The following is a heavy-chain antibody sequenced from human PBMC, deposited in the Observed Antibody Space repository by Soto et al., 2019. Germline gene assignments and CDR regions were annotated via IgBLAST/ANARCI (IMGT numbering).Heavy chain of an antibody. Sequence: YSVQVSCKASGGTFSSYAISWVRQAPGQGLEWMGGIIPIFGTANYAQKFQGRVTITADKSTSTAYMELSSLRSEDTAVDYCARRDGNGYRREVGRGDWGRGKLVTVYS. J-gene: IGHJ4*02. CDR2: IIPIFGTA. D-gene: IGHD5-12*01. CDR3: ARRDGNGYRREVGRGD. V-gene: IGHV1-69*06. CDR1: GGTFSSYA.